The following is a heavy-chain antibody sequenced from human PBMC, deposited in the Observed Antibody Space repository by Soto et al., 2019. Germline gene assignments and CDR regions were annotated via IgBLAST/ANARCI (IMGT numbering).Heavy chain of an antibody. V-gene: IGHV3-23*01. CDR3: AKEGYYYGSGSYYNAYESAFDY. Sequence: GGSLRLSCAASGFTFSSYAMSWVRQAPGKGLEWVSAISGSGGSTYYADSVKGRFTISRDNSKNTLYLQMNSLRAEDTAVYYCAKEGYYYGSGSYYNAYESAFDYWGQGTLVTVS. CDR2: ISGSGGST. CDR1: GFTFSSYA. D-gene: IGHD3-10*01. J-gene: IGHJ4*02.